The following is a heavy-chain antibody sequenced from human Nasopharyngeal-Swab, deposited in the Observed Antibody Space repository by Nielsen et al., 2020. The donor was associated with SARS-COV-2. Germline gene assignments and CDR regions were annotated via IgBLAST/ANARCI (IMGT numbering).Heavy chain of an antibody. J-gene: IGHJ5*02. Sequence: GESLKISCAASGFTFSDYYMSWIRQAPGKGLEWVSYISSSSSYTNYADSVKGRFTISRDNAKNSLYLQMNSLRAEDTAVYYCASSRTTQNWFDPWGQGTLVTVSS. V-gene: IGHV3-11*03. CDR2: ISSSSSYT. D-gene: IGHD1-1*01. CDR1: GFTFSDYY. CDR3: ASSRTTQNWFDP.